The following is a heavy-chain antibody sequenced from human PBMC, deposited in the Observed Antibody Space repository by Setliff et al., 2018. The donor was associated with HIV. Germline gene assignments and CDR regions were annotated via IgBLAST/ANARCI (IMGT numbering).Heavy chain of an antibody. V-gene: IGHV1-8*01. CDR1: GHTFTNVD. Sequence: WASVKVSCKASGHTFTNVDIHWLRRATGQGLEWMGWMNPNTGVSGYALKFQARVTMTRDTSISTAYMEPSCLTSEDTAVYYCARGKGVGGVVITGGLDVWGKGTTVTVSS. CDR2: MNPNTGVS. CDR3: ARGKGVGGVVITGGLDV. J-gene: IGHJ6*04. D-gene: IGHD3-10*01.